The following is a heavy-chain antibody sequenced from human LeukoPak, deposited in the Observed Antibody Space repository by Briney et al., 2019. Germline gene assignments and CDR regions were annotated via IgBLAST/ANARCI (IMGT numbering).Heavy chain of an antibody. J-gene: IGHJ6*02. Sequence: SETLSLTCAVSGGSISSGNWWSWVRQPPGKGLEWIGEIFHSGSTTYNPSLKSRVTISVDTPENQFSLKLSSVTAADTAVYYCARHGYFGSGSTYYYYGMDVWGQGTTVTVSS. CDR3: ARHGYFGSGSTYYYYGMDV. CDR1: GGSISSGNW. CDR2: IFHSGST. V-gene: IGHV4-4*02. D-gene: IGHD3-10*01.